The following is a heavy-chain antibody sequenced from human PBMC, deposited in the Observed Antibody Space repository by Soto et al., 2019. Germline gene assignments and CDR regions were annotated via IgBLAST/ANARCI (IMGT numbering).Heavy chain of an antibody. J-gene: IGHJ1*01. V-gene: IGHV1-69*12. D-gene: IGHD1-26*01. CDR3: ARDRVVGATDSGYLQH. CDR1: GGTFSSYA. Sequence: QVQLVQSGAEVKKPGSSVKVSCKASGGTFSSYAISWVRQAPGQGREWMGGIIPIFGTANYAQKFQGRVTITADESTSTAYMELSSLRSENTAVYYCARDRVVGATDSGYLQHWGQGTLVTVSS. CDR2: IIPIFGTA.